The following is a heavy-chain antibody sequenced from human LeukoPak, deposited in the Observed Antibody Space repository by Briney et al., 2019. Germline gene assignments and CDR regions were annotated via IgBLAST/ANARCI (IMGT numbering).Heavy chain of an antibody. CDR1: GFSLSNYG. CDR2: ISGGATST. CDR3: AKDSPVATY. V-gene: IGHV3-23*01. D-gene: IGHD4-23*01. J-gene: IGHJ4*02. Sequence: GASLRHSCAASGFSLSNYGMTWVRQAPGKGLEWVSAISGGATSTYYADSVKGRFTISRDNSKNTLYLEMNSLRADDTAVYYCAKDSPVATYWGQGTLVTVSS.